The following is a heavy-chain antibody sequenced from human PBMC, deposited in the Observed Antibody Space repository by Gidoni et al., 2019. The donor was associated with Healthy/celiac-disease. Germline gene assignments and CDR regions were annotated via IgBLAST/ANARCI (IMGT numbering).Heavy chain of an antibody. J-gene: IGHJ3*02. CDR3: ARPGIAAAGIYAFDI. CDR1: GGSIISSSYY. D-gene: IGHD6-13*01. Sequence: QLQLQESGPGLVKPSETLSLTCTVSGGSIISSSYYWGWIRQPPGKGLEWIGSIYYSGSTYYNPSLKSRVTISVDTYKNQFSLKLSSVTAADTAVYYCARPGIAAAGIYAFDIWGQGTMVTVSS. V-gene: IGHV4-39*01. CDR2: IYYSGST.